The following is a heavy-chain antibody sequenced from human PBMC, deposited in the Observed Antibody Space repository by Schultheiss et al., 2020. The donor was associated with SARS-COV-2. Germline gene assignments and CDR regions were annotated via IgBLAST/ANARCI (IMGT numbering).Heavy chain of an antibody. CDR3: AKGIPPSYYDSSGYYDYYYYGMDV. CDR1: GFTFSSYG. Sequence: GGSLRLSCAASGFTFSSYGMHWVRQAPGKGLEWVAVIWYDGSNKYYADSVKGRFTISRDNSKNTLYLQMNSLRAEDTAVYYCAKGIPPSYYDSSGYYDYYYYGMDVWGQGTTVTVSS. J-gene: IGHJ6*02. CDR2: IWYDGSNK. D-gene: IGHD3-22*01. V-gene: IGHV3-30*02.